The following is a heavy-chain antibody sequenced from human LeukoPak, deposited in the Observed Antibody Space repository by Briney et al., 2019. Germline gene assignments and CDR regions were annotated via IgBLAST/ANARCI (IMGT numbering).Heavy chain of an antibody. D-gene: IGHD5-18*01. CDR3: ARDRWLGY. CDR1: GGSISSYS. CDR2: IYYSGST. V-gene: IGHV4-59*01. J-gene: IGHJ4*02. Sequence: SETLSLTCTVSGGSISSYSWSWVRQPPGEGLEWIGYIYYSGSTNYNPSLKSRVTISVDTSKNQFSLKVSSVTAADTAVYYCARDRWLGYWGQGTLVTVSS.